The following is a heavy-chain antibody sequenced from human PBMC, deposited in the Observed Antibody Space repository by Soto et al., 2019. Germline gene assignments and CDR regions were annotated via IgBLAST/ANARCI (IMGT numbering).Heavy chain of an antibody. CDR2: ISGSGGNT. D-gene: IGHD3-22*01. V-gene: IGHV3-23*01. J-gene: IGHJ5*02. CDR1: GFTFSSYV. CDR3: AKEMGDYYDSSGSWFDP. Sequence: PGGSLRLSCAASGFTFSSYVMSWVRQAPGKGLEWVSAISGSGGNTYYADSVKGRFTISRDNSKNTLFLQMNSLRAEDTALYFCAKEMGDYYDSSGSWFDPWGQGTLVTAS.